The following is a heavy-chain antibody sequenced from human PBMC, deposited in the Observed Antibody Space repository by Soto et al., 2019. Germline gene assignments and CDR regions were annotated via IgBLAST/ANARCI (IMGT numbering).Heavy chain of an antibody. D-gene: IGHD3-10*01. CDR3: AREGGSTMVRGVITVYYGMDV. CDR1: GGTFISYA. V-gene: IGHV1-69*13. CDR2: IIPIFGTA. J-gene: IGHJ6*02. Sequence: SVKVSCKASGGTFISYAISWVRQAPGQGLEWMGGIIPIFGTANYAQKFQGRVTITADESTSTAYMELSSLRSEDTAVYYCAREGGSTMVRGVITVYYGMDVWGQGTTVTVSS.